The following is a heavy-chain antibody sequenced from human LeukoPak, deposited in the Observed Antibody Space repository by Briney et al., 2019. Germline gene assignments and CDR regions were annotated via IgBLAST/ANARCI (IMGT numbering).Heavy chain of an antibody. Sequence: GGSLRLSCAASGFTFSSYGMHWVRQAPGKGLEWVAVISYDGSNKYYADSVKGRFTISRDNSKSTLYLQMNSLRAEDTAVYYCAKDLAYYDSSGYFAFDIWGQGTMVTVSS. J-gene: IGHJ3*02. V-gene: IGHV3-30*18. D-gene: IGHD3-22*01. CDR2: ISYDGSNK. CDR1: GFTFSSYG. CDR3: AKDLAYYDSSGYFAFDI.